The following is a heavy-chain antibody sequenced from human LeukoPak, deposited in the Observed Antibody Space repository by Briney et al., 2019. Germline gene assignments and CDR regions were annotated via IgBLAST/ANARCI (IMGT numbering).Heavy chain of an antibody. CDR3: ARARSSYGYGDAFDI. Sequence: GGSLRLSCTVSGFTVSSNSMSWVRQAPGKGLEWVSFIYSDNTRYSDSVKGRFTISRDNSKNTLYLQMNSLRAEDTAVYYCARARSSYGYGDAFDIWGQGTMVTVSS. J-gene: IGHJ3*02. CDR2: IYSDNT. D-gene: IGHD5-18*01. V-gene: IGHV3-66*03. CDR1: GFTVSSNS.